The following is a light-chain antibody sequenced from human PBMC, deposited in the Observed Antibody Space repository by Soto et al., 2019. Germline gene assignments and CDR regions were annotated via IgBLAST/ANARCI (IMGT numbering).Light chain of an antibody. V-gene: IGLV2-14*01. Sequence: HSVLTQPASVSGSPGQSITISCTGTSSDVGGYNYVPWYQQHPGKAPKLMIYEVSNRPSGVSNRFSGSKSGNTASLTISGLQAEDEADYYCSSYTSSSTPLVFGTGTKVTVL. J-gene: IGLJ1*01. CDR3: SSYTSSSTPLV. CDR2: EVS. CDR1: SSDVGGYNY.